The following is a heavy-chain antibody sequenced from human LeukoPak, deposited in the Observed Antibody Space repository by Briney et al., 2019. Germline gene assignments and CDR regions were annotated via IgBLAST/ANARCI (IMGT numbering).Heavy chain of an antibody. V-gene: IGHV3-48*01. CDR3: AKDRVPDGRWDVDY. D-gene: IGHD5-24*01. J-gene: IGHJ4*02. CDR2: ISGDTKAI. CDR1: GFTFSSYS. Sequence: GGSLRLFCAASGFTFSSYSMNWVRQSPRKGLEWISYISGDTKAIYYADFVKGRFTISRDNSKSTLYLQMNGLRAEDTAVYYCAKDRVPDGRWDVDYWGLGTPVTVSS.